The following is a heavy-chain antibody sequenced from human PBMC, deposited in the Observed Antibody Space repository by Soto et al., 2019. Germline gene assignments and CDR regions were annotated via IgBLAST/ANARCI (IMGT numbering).Heavy chain of an antibody. V-gene: IGHV1-18*01. D-gene: IGHD2-15*01. CDR2: ISAYNGNT. Sequence: QVQLVQSGAEVKKPGASVKVSCKASGYTFTSYGISWVRQAPGQGLEWMGWISAYNGNTNYAQKLQGRVTMTTDTSTSTAYMELRGLRSDDTAVYYCARLFVVVVAADYYGMDVWGQGTTVTVSS. CDR3: ARLFVVVVAADYYGMDV. CDR1: GYTFTSYG. J-gene: IGHJ6*02.